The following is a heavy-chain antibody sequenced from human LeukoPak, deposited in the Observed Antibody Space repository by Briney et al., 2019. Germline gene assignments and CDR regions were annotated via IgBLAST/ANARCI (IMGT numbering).Heavy chain of an antibody. CDR1: GYSISSGYY. V-gene: IGHV4-38-2*02. D-gene: IGHD2-15*01. CDR2: IYHSGST. Sequence: SETLSLTCTVSGYSISSGYYWGWIRQPPGKGLEWIGSIYHSGSTYYNPSLKSRVTISVDTSKNQFSLKLSSVTAADTAVYYCAGSTRYCSGGSCPFDYWGQGTLVTVSS. CDR3: AGSTRYCSGGSCPFDY. J-gene: IGHJ4*02.